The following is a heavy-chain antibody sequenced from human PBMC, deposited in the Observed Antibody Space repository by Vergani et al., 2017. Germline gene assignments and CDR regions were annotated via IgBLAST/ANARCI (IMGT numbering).Heavy chain of an antibody. V-gene: IGHV3-73*02. D-gene: IGHD3-22*01. CDR2: IRSKANSYAT. J-gene: IGHJ4*02. CDR1: GFTFSGSA. Sequence: EVQLVESGGGLVQPGGSLKLSCAASGFTFSGSAMHWVRQASGKGLEWVGRIRSKANSYATAYAASGKGRFTISRDDSKNTAYLQMNSLKTEDTAVYYCTRHRVDYDRSGYTDWGQGTLVTVSS. CDR3: TRHRVDYDRSGYTD.